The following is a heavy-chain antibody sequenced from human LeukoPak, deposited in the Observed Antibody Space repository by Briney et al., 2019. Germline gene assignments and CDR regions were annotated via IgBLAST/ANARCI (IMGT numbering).Heavy chain of an antibody. Sequence: SETLSITCTVSDGSISSSSHYWGWIRQPPGKGLELMRTIYYSGTTYYSPSLIRRVTISVDMSKHQFSLRLSSVPAADPAAYYCARSYCSSSCYAVGAFDIWGQGTVVTVSS. D-gene: IGHD2-2*01. V-gene: IGHV4-39*01. CDR3: ARSYCSSSCYAVGAFDI. CDR2: IYYSGTT. CDR1: DGSISSSSHY. J-gene: IGHJ3*02.